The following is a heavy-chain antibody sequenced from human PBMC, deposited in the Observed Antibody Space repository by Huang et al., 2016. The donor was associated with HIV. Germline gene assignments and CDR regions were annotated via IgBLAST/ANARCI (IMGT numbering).Heavy chain of an antibody. CDR2: ISGSGST. CDR1: GGSFSGHY. D-gene: IGHD3-22*01. V-gene: IGHV4-34*02. J-gene: IGHJ3*02. Sequence: QVQLQQWGAELLKPSETLSLTCAVSGGSFSGHYWPWIRQPPGRGLEWIGEISGSGSTTYNPSLQSRVTISGDTSQSQYSLKLNSVTAADTAIYYCARMFKYDSGGYWGNDAFDIWGQGTMVTVSS. CDR3: ARMFKYDSGGYWGNDAFDI.